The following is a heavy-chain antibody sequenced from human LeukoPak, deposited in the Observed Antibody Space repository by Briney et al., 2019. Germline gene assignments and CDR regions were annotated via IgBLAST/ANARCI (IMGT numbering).Heavy chain of an antibody. V-gene: IGHV3-21*01. D-gene: IGHD3-16*01. CDR1: GFTFSSYS. J-gene: IGHJ4*02. CDR3: ATALSHLWGADGLGY. Sequence: GGSLRLSCAASGFTFSSYSMNWVRQAPGKGLEWVSSISSSSSYIYYADSVKGRFTISRDNAKNSLYLQMNSLRAEDTAVYYCATALSHLWGADGLGYWGQGTLVTVSS. CDR2: ISSSSSYI.